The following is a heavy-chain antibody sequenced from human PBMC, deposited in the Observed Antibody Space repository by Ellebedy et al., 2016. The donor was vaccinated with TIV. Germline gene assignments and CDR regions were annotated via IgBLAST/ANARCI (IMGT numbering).Heavy chain of an antibody. V-gene: IGHV4-59*01. CDR3: ARDLGRYGMDV. CDR1: GGSINNYY. J-gene: IGHJ6*02. Sequence: MPSETLSLTCSVSGGSINNYYWTWIRQPQGQGLEWIGYNHHSGTSHIHPSLKSRVTLSLDTSKNQFSLGLSSVTAADTATYYCARDLGRYGMDVWGQGTTVTVSS. CDR2: NHHSGTS.